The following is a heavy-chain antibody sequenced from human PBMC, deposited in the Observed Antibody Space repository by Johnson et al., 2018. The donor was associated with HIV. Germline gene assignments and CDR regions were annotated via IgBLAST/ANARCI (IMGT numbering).Heavy chain of an antibody. J-gene: IGHJ3*02. Sequence: VQLVESGGAVVRPGESLRLSCADSGFTFDDYGISWVRQAPGKGLEWVSGINCNGVRTGYLDSMKGRFTISRDNAKNSLYLQMKSMRVEDTAVYCCARESSPWGGDYVGYGLDIWGQGTMVTVSS. CDR2: INCNGVRT. CDR3: ARESSPWGGDYVGYGLDI. V-gene: IGHV3-20*04. D-gene: IGHD4-17*01. CDR1: GFTFDDYG.